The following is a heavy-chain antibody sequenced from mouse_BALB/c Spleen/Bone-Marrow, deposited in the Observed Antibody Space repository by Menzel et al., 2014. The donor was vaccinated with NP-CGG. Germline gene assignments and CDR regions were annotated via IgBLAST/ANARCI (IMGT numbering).Heavy chain of an antibody. CDR1: GFSLTSYG. Sequence: QVQLQQSGPGLVAPSQSLSITCTVSGFSLTSYGVHWVRQPPGKGLEWLGAIWAGGSTNYNSALMSRLSISKDNSKSQVFLKMNSLQTDDTAMYYCARVSSTMITTVFAYWGQGTLVTVSA. V-gene: IGHV2-9*02. CDR2: IWAGGST. CDR3: ARVSSTMITTVFAY. D-gene: IGHD2-4*01. J-gene: IGHJ3*01.